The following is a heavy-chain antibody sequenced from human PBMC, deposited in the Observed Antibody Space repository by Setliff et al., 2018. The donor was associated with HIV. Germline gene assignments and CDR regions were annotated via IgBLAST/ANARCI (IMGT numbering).Heavy chain of an antibody. CDR2: IDDRGTT. Sequence: KTSETLSLTCAVYGGSFSGFYWSWIRQSPGKGLEWIGEIDDRGTTKYNPSFKSRVTMSLDPSKNQFSLKLRSVTAADTAVYFCARDRSSGWSSDWFDTWGQGILVTVSS. CDR3: ARDRSSGWSSDWFDT. V-gene: IGHV4-34*10. D-gene: IGHD6-19*01. CDR1: GGSFSGFY. J-gene: IGHJ5*02.